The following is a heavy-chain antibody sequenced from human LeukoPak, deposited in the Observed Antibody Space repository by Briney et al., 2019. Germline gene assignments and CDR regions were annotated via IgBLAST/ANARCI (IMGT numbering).Heavy chain of an antibody. CDR3: ARVGSSYGYSHPLDY. Sequence: SETLSLTCAVSDDSISSGGYSWSWIRQPPGKGLEWIGYIYDRGNTYYNPSLKSRVTTSGDTSKNQFSLKLSSVTAADTAVYYCARVGSSYGYSHPLDYWGQGTLVTVSS. CDR1: DDSISSGGYS. V-gene: IGHV4-30-4*07. D-gene: IGHD5-18*01. CDR2: IYDRGNT. J-gene: IGHJ4*02.